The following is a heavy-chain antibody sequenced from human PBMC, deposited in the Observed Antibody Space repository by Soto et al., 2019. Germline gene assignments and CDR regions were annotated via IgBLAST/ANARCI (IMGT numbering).Heavy chain of an antibody. D-gene: IGHD1-26*01. CDR1: GFTFSNYG. CDR3: ARGGGSGSSFVGYYYYTLDV. J-gene: IGHJ6*02. Sequence: QVQLVESGGGVMKPGRSQRLSCTASGFTFSNYGMHWVRKAPGKGLEWVAVLWYDGSNKYYADSVKGRFTISRDNSKNTLFLQMNSLRADDTAVYYCARGGGSGSSFVGYYYYTLDVWGQGTTVTVSS. V-gene: IGHV3-33*01. CDR2: LWYDGSNK.